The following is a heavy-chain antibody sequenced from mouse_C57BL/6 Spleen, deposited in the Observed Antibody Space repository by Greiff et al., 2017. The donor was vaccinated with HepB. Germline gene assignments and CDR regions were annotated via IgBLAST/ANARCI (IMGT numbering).Heavy chain of an antibody. J-gene: IGHJ2*01. CDR2: IYPGSGNT. CDR3: ASHYLDY. Sequence: VKLMESGAELVRPGASVKLSCKASGYTFTDYYINWVKQRPGQGLEWIARIYPGSGNTYYNEKSKGKATLTAEKSSSTAYIQLSSLTSEDSAVYFCASHYLDYWGQGTTLTVSS. CDR1: GYTFTDYY. V-gene: IGHV1-76*01.